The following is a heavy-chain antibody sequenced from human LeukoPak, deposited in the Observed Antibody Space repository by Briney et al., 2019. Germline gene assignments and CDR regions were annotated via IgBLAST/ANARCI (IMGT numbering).Heavy chain of an antibody. CDR1: GYTFTGYY. D-gene: IGHD3-10*01. Sequence: ASVKVSCKASGYTFTGYYMHWVRQAPGQGLEWMGWVNPNSGVTHYAQKFQGRVTMTSDTSISTAYMELSRLRSDDTAVYYCARDGIYGSGSYYEISWFDPWGQGTLVTVSS. CDR2: VNPNSGVT. CDR3: ARDGIYGSGSYYEISWFDP. V-gene: IGHV1-2*02. J-gene: IGHJ5*02.